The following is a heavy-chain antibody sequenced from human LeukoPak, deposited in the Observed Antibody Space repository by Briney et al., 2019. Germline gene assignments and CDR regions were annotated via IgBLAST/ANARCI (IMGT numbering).Heavy chain of an antibody. CDR3: ARLYGSGTYPHYFDY. CDR1: GGSVSSSGYY. D-gene: IGHD3-10*01. Sequence: SETLSLTCTVSGGSVSSSGYYWGWIRQPPGTGLECIGSIYYSGSTYYNPSLKSRVTISVDTSKNQFSLKLSSVTAADTAVYFCARLYGSGTYPHYFDYWGQGTLVTVSS. CDR2: IYYSGST. V-gene: IGHV4-39*01. J-gene: IGHJ4*02.